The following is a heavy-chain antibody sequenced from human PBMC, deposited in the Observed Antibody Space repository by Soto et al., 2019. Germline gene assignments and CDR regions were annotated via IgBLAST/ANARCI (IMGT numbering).Heavy chain of an antibody. CDR3: ARNYYDGFDAFDI. D-gene: IGHD3-22*01. CDR1: GFTFSSYG. CDR2: IWYDGSNK. V-gene: IGHV3-33*01. Sequence: QVQLVESGGGVVQPGRSLRLSCAASGFTFSSYGMHWVRQAPGQGLEWVAVIWYDGSNKYYADAVKGRFTISRDNSKNTLYLQMNSLRAEDTAVYYCARNYYDGFDAFDIWGQGTMVTVSS. J-gene: IGHJ3*02.